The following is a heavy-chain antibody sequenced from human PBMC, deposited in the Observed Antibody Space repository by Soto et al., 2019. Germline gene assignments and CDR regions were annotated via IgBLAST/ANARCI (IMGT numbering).Heavy chain of an antibody. Sequence: TSETLSLTCTVSGGSISSGGYYWSWIRQHPGKGLEWIGYIYYSGSTYYNPSLKSRVTISVDTSKNQFSLKLSSVTAADTAVYYCASQYSSGFLNWFDPWGQGTLVTVSS. D-gene: IGHD6-19*01. V-gene: IGHV4-31*03. CDR1: GGSISSGGYY. J-gene: IGHJ5*02. CDR3: ASQYSSGFLNWFDP. CDR2: IYYSGST.